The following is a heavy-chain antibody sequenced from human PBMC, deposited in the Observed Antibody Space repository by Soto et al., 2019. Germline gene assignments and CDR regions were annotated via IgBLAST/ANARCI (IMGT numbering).Heavy chain of an antibody. V-gene: IGHV4-39*01. Sequence: SETLSLTCTVSGGYISSSSYYWGWIRKPPGKGLEWIGSIYYSGSTYYNPSLKSRVTISVDTSKNQFSLKLSSVTAADTAVYYCARQEYCTNGVCSHYYYYYYMDVWGKGTTVTVSS. CDR1: GGYISSSSYY. CDR3: ARQEYCTNGVCSHYYYYYYMDV. CDR2: IYYSGST. D-gene: IGHD2-8*01. J-gene: IGHJ6*03.